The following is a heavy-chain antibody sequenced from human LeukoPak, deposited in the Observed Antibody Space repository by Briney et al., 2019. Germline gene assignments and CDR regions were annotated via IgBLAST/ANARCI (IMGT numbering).Heavy chain of an antibody. D-gene: IGHD4-17*01. V-gene: IGHV5-51*01. CDR1: GYSFTSYW. CDR2: IYPGDSDT. Sequence: GESLKISCKGSGYSFTSYWIGWVRQMPGKGLEWMGIIYPGDSDTRYSPSFQGQVTISADKSISTAYLQWSSLKASDTAMYYCARQGSLRIDYYYYGMDVWGQGTTVTVSS. J-gene: IGHJ6*02. CDR3: ARQGSLRIDYYYYGMDV.